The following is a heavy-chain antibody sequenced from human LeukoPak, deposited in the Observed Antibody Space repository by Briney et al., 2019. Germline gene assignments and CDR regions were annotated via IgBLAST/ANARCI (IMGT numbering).Heavy chain of an antibody. CDR3: AKYSRGYGTAYLDS. CDR1: GFSFGGFA. J-gene: IGHJ4*02. D-gene: IGHD2-8*02. V-gene: IGHV3-23*01. Sequence: GGSLRLSCEASGFSFGGFAMSWVRQAPGKGPKWVSIISGSGGSTFYADSVRGRFIMSRDNAKNTVYLEMNSLRAEDTAVFYCAKYSRGYGTAYLDSWGLGALVTVSS. CDR2: ISGSGGST.